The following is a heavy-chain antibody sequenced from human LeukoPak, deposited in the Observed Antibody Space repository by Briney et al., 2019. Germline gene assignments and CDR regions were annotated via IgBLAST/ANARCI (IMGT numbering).Heavy chain of an antibody. J-gene: IGHJ4*02. CDR1: GFTFSSYG. CDR2: IRYDGSNK. V-gene: IGHV3-30*02. D-gene: IGHD5-24*01. CDR3: ARDSHGYISYYFDY. Sequence: GGSLRLSCAASGFTFSSYGMHWVRQAPGKGLEWVAFIRYDGSNKYYADSVKGRFTISRDNSKNTLYLQMNGLRAEDTAVYYCARDSHGYISYYFDYWGQGTLVTVSS.